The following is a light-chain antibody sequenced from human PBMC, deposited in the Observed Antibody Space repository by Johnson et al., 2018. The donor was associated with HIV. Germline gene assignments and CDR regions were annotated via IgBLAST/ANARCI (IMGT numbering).Light chain of an antibody. CDR3: GTWDSSLSAYV. J-gene: IGLJ1*01. V-gene: IGLV1-51*02. CDR2: EHN. CDR1: SSNIGNNY. Sequence: QSVLTQPPSVSAAPGQKVTISCSGSSSNIGNNYVSWYQQLPGTAPKLLIYEHNKRPYGIPDRFSASKSGTSAYLGITGLQTGDEADHYCGTWDSSLSAYVFGTGTKVTVL.